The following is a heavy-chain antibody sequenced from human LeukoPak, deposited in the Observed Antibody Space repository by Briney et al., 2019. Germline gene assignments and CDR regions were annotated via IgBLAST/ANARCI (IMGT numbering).Heavy chain of an antibody. J-gene: IGHJ4*02. D-gene: IGHD3-22*01. CDR2: IIPIFGTA. CDR1: GGTFSSYA. CDR3: AREGLYYYDSSGYQKFDY. Sequence: SVKVSCKASGGTFSSYAISWVRQAPGQGLEWMGGIIPIFGTANYAQKFQGRVTITADESTSTAYMELSSLRSEDTAVYYCAREGLYYYDSSGYQKFDYWGQGTLVTVSS. V-gene: IGHV1-69*13.